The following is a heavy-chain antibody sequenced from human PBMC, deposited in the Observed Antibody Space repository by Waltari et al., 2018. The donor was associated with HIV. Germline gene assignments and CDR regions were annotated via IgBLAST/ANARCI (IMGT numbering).Heavy chain of an antibody. D-gene: IGHD6-13*01. J-gene: IGHJ4*02. CDR1: GYSFTNYW. Sequence: EVQLVQSGAEVKKPGESLKISCKGSGYSFTNYWIGWVRQMPGKGLEWMGVIYPGDSGTRDSPPFQGQVTISAVKSISTAYLQLSSLKASDTAMYYCARRGMAAAGTGAGAFDYWGQGTLVTVSS. CDR2: IYPGDSGT. CDR3: ARRGMAAAGTGAGAFDY. V-gene: IGHV5-51*01.